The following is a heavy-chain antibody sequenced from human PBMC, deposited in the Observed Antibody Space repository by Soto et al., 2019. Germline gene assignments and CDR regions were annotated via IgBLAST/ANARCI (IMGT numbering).Heavy chain of an antibody. CDR3: AKRDSGWPNFDS. D-gene: IGHD6-25*01. Sequence: PGGSLRLSCAASGFTVSSNYMNWVRQAPGKGLEWVSGISGSGGSTYYADSVKGRFTISRDNSKNTLNLQMNSLRAEDTAVYYCAKRDSGWPNFDSWGQGTLVTVSS. J-gene: IGHJ4*02. V-gene: IGHV3-23*01. CDR2: ISGSGGST. CDR1: GFTVSSNY.